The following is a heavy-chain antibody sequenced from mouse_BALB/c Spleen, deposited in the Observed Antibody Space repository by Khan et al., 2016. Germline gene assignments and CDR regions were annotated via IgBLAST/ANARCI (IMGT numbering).Heavy chain of an antibody. Sequence: VQLQPSGPGLVKPSQSLSLTCTVTGYSITSDYAWNWIRQFPGNRLEWMGYISYSGSTSYNPSLKSRISITRDTSKNQFFLQLNSVTSEDTATYYCARSDYGDKDAMDYWGQGTSVTVSS. CDR2: ISYSGST. D-gene: IGHD1-1*01. CDR1: GYSITSDYA. V-gene: IGHV3-2*02. J-gene: IGHJ4*01. CDR3: ARSDYGDKDAMDY.